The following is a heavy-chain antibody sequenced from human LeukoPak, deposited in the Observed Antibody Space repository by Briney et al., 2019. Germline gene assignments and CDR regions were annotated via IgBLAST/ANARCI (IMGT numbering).Heavy chain of an antibody. CDR1: GFTFSSYG. J-gene: IGHJ4*02. CDR2: IRYDESKT. D-gene: IGHD1-26*01. V-gene: IGHV3-30*02. CDR3: AKSHLPNSYSGTYYCDY. Sequence: PGGSLRLSCAASGFTFSSYGIHWVRQAPAKGLEWVAFIRYDESKTFYGDSVKGRFTVSRDNSMNTLYLQMNSLRAEDTAVYYCAKSHLPNSYSGTYYCDYWGQGTQVTVSS.